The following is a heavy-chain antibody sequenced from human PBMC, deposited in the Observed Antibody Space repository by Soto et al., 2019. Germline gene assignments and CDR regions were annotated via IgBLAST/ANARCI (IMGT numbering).Heavy chain of an antibody. D-gene: IGHD4-4*01. CDR1: GFSLSTSGVG. V-gene: IGHV2-5*02. Sequence: SGPTLVNPTPTLTLTCTFSGFSLSTSGVGVGWIRQPPGKALEWLALIYWDDDKRYSPSLKSRLTITKDTSKNQVVLTMTNMDPVDTATYYCAHRPPIGGNSNYENWFDPWGQGTLVTVSS. CDR2: IYWDDDK. J-gene: IGHJ5*02. CDR3: AHRPPIGGNSNYENWFDP.